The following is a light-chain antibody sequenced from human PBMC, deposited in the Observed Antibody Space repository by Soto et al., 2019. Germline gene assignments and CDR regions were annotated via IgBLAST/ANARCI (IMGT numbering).Light chain of an antibody. V-gene: IGKV1-27*01. J-gene: IGKJ1*01. CDR1: RGIGNA. Sequence: DIQMTQSPSSPSASVGDRVTITCRPSRGIGNALAWYQQKPGTVPKLLIHSASTLQSGVPSRFSGSGSGTDFTLTISSLQPEDVASYYCQKYDSAPTFGPGTKVDIK. CDR3: QKYDSAPT. CDR2: SAS.